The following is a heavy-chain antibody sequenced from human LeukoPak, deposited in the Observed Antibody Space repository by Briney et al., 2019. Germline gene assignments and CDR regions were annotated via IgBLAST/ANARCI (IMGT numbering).Heavy chain of an antibody. V-gene: IGHV3-23*01. CDR1: GFTFSSYA. Sequence: PGGSLRLSCAASGFTFSSYAMSWVRQAPGKGLEWVSAISGSGGSTYYADSVKGRFTTSRDSPKNTLYLQMNSLRAEDTAVYYCAKDIRLLWFGELQGNFDYWGQGTLVTVSS. J-gene: IGHJ4*02. CDR2: ISGSGGST. D-gene: IGHD3-10*01. CDR3: AKDIRLLWFGELQGNFDY.